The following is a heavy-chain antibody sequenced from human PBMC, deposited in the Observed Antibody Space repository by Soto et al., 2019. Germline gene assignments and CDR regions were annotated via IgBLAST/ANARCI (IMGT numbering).Heavy chain of an antibody. Sequence: GPLRLAGAASVFTFISYAMNWVRQTQEKGLEWVSSTSSTSSYTHYSDSVKGRFTISRDNANNSLFLQMNSLRAEDTATYYCARDLALAGNYWGQGVLVTVSS. J-gene: IGHJ4*02. V-gene: IGHV3-21*01. CDR2: TSSTSSYT. D-gene: IGHD6-19*01. CDR3: ARDLALAGNY. CDR1: VFTFISYA.